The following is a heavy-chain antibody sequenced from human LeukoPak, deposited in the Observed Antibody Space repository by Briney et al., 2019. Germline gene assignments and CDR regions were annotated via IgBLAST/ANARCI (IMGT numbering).Heavy chain of an antibody. V-gene: IGHV3-7*01. CDR3: ARDGVPGGRDV. Sequence: GGSLRLSCAASGFAFSSHWMNWVRQAPGKGLEWVANVNREGSDKNYVDSVKGRFTISKDNAKNSLYLQMNSLRVEDTAVYYCARDGVPGGRDVWGQGTTVTVS. CDR2: VNREGSDK. J-gene: IGHJ6*02. D-gene: IGHD3-16*01. CDR1: GFAFSSHW.